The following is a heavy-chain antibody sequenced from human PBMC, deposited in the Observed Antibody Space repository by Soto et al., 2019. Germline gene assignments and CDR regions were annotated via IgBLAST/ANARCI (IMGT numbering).Heavy chain of an antibody. Sequence: GGSLRLSCAASGFTFSSYAMSWVRQAPGKGLEWVSAISGSGGSTYYADSVKGRFTISRDNSKNTLYLQMNSLRAEDTAVYYCAKDLSLGYCSSTSCDDAFDIWGQGTMVTVSS. V-gene: IGHV3-23*01. J-gene: IGHJ3*02. CDR2: ISGSGGST. CDR1: GFTFSSYA. CDR3: AKDLSLGYCSSTSCDDAFDI. D-gene: IGHD2-2*01.